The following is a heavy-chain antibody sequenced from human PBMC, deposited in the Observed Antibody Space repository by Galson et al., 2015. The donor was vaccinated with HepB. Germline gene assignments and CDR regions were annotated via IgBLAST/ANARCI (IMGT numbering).Heavy chain of an antibody. CDR1: GFTFSSYW. Sequence: SLRLSCAASGFTFSSYWMNWVRQAPGKGLEWVAHINQDGSSKYYVDSVKGRFTISRDNAKDSVYLQSDSLRAEDTAVYYCARRISWVRGIITKPDYYYGMDVWGKGTTVTVAS. J-gene: IGHJ6*04. CDR3: ARRISWVRGIITKPDYYYGMDV. CDR2: INQDGSSK. D-gene: IGHD3-10*01. V-gene: IGHV3-7*03.